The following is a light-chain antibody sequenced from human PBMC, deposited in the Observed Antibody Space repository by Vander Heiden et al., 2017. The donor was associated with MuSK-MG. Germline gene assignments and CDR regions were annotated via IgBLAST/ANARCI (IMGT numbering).Light chain of an antibody. J-gene: IGLJ2*01. CDR3: QSYDSSLSGVV. CDR2: GNS. V-gene: IGLV1-40*01. Sequence: QSVLTQPPSVSGAPGQRVTISCTGSSSNIGAGYDVHWYQQLPGTAPKLLIYGNSNRPSGVPDRFSGPKSGTSASLAITGLQAEDEADYYCQSYDSSLSGVVFGGGTKLTVL. CDR1: SSNIGAGYD.